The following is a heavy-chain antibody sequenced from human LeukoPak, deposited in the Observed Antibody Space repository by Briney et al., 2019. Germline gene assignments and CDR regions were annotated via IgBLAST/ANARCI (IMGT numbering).Heavy chain of an antibody. Sequence: PGGSLRLSCAASGFTFSGSAMHWVRQASGKGLEWVGRIRSKANSYATAYAASVKGRFTISRDDSKNTAYLQMNSLKTEDTAVYYCIRELLWFAEPGDYWGQGTLVTVSS. V-gene: IGHV3-73*01. CDR3: IRELLWFAEPGDY. CDR1: GFTFSGSA. D-gene: IGHD3-10*01. CDR2: IRSKANSYAT. J-gene: IGHJ4*02.